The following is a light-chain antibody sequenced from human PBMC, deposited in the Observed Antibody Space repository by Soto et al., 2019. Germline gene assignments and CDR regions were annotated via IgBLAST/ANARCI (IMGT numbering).Light chain of an antibody. CDR2: WAS. Sequence: DFVMTQSPDSLAVSLGERATINCKSSQSVLYSTNNKNYLAWYQQKPGQPPKLLIYWASTRESGVPDRFSGRRSGTDFTPTISSLQAEDVALYFCQEYYTNPFTFGGGTKVEIK. V-gene: IGKV4-1*01. CDR3: QEYYTNPFT. CDR1: QSVLYSTNNKNY. J-gene: IGKJ4*01.